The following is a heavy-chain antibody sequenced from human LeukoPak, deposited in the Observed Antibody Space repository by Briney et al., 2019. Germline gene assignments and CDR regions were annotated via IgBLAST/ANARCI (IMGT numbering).Heavy chain of an antibody. CDR3: ARSSSWTYYYYYYMDV. D-gene: IGHD6-13*01. CDR1: GGSFSGYY. CDR2: INHSGST. J-gene: IGHJ6*03. V-gene: IGHV4-34*01. Sequence: SETLSLTCAVYGGSFSGYYWSWIRQPPGKGLEWIGEINHSGSTNYNPSLKSRVTISVDTSKNQFSLKLSSVTAADTAVYYCARSSSWTYYYYYYMDVWGKGTTVTISS.